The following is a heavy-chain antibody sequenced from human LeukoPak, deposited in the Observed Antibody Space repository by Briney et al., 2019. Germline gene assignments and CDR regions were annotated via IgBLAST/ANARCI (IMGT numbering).Heavy chain of an antibody. J-gene: IGHJ3*02. CDR3: ARLGIAYYYDSSGINDAFDI. CDR1: GGTFSSYA. V-gene: IGHV1-69*05. CDR2: IIPIFGTA. D-gene: IGHD3-22*01. Sequence: SVKVSCKASGGTFSSYAISWVRQAPGQGLEWMGRIIPIFGTANYAQKFQGRVTIATDESTSTAYMELSSLRSEDTTVYYCARLGIAYYYDSSGINDAFDIWGQGTMVTVSS.